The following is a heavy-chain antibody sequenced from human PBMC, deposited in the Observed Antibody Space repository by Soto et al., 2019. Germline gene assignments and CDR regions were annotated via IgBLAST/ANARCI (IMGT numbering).Heavy chain of an antibody. CDR1: GFTFSNFY. V-gene: IGHV3-7*03. Sequence: EVQLVESGGGLVQPGGSLRLSCAASGFTFSNFYMSWVRQAPGKGLEWVANIRQDGGETYYVDSVKGRFTISRDNAENSLSLQMNSLRAKDTAMYYCARGDCVGGYCYSSLWSHWGQGTLVTVS. CDR3: ARGDCVGGYCYSSLWSH. J-gene: IGHJ4*02. CDR2: IRQDGGET. D-gene: IGHD2-21*01.